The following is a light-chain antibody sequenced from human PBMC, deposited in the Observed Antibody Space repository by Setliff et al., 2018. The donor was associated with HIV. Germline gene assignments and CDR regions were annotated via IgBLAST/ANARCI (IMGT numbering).Light chain of an antibody. V-gene: IGLV2-14*01. CDR1: SGDVGFYNF. J-gene: IGLJ1*01. CDR3: SSYTNSVTVV. Sequence: QSALTQPASVSGSPGQSITTSCTGTSGDVGFYNFVSWYQLHPGKAPKLIIYEVSNRPSGVSNRFSGSKSGNTASLTISGLQPEDGADYYCSSYTNSVTVVFGTGTKVTVL. CDR2: EVS.